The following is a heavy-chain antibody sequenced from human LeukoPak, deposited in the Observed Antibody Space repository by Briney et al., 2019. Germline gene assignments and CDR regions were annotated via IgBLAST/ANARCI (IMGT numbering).Heavy chain of an antibody. Sequence: GASVKVSCKASGYTFTSYGISWVRQAPGQGLEWMGWISAYNGNTNYAQKLQGRVTMTTDTSTSTAYMELRSLRSDDTAVYYSARAAVAWSYYYYGMDVWGQGTTVTVSS. J-gene: IGHJ6*02. CDR3: ARAAVAWSYYYYGMDV. CDR2: ISAYNGNT. CDR1: GYTFTSYG. V-gene: IGHV1-18*01. D-gene: IGHD6-19*01.